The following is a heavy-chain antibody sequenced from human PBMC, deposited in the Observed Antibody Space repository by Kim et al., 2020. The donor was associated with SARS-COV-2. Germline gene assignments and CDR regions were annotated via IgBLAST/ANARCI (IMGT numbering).Heavy chain of an antibody. CDR1: VVTLSTNA. CDR3: QGQGSSSS. CDR2: ILRSGNT. V-gene: IGHV3-23*01. D-gene: IGHD2-2*01. Sequence: GGSLRLSCAASVVTLSTNAMTWVRQAPGKGLEWVSSILRSGNTYYADSVKGRFTISRDNPKNTLLLQMNSLRADDTAIYYCQGQGSSSSWGQGTLVTVHS. J-gene: IGHJ1*01.